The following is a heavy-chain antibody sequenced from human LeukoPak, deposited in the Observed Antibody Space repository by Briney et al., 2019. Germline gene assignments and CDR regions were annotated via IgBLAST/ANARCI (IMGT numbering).Heavy chain of an antibody. CDR2: ISGSGGST. V-gene: IGHV3-23*01. J-gene: IGHJ4*02. D-gene: IGHD6-13*01. CDR1: GFTFSSYA. Sequence: GSLRLSCAASGFTFSSYAMSWVRQAPGKGLEWVSGISGSGGSTDYADSVKGRFTISRDISKNTLYLQMNSLRAKDTAVYYCATDSSSWYFDFWGQGTLVTVSS. CDR3: ATDSSSWYFDF.